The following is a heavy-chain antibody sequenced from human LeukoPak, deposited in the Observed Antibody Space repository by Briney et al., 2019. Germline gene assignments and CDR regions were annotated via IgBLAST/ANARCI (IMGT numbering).Heavy chain of an antibody. CDR2: INSDGSST. J-gene: IGHJ4*02. CDR3: ARGSPGYSSSYFDY. Sequence: PGGSLRLSCAASGFTFSSYWMHWVRQAPGKGLVWVSHINSDGSSTYYADSVKGRFTISRDNAKNTLYLQMDSLRAEDTAVYYCARGSPGYSSSYFDYWGQGTLVTVSS. CDR1: GFTFSSYW. V-gene: IGHV3-74*01. D-gene: IGHD6-13*01.